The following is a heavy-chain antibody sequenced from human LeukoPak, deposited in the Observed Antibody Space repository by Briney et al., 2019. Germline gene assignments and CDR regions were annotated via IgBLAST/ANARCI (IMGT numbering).Heavy chain of an antibody. J-gene: IGHJ6*02. D-gene: IGHD3-10*01. CDR3: GRAGSGLVYYFCGMDV. Sequence: GGSLRLSCAASGFTFSSYWMSWVRQAPGKGLEWVANIKQDGSEKYYVDSVKGRFTISRDNAKNSLYLQMDSLRAEDTAVYYCGRAGSGLVYYFCGMDVWGQGTTVTVSS. CDR2: IKQDGSEK. V-gene: IGHV3-7*03. CDR1: GFTFSSYW.